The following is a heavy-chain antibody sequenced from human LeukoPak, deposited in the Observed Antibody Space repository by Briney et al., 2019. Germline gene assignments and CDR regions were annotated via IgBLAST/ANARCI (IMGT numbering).Heavy chain of an antibody. CDR2: NSWNSGSI. CDR3: AREGESQYYDFWSGYFFGPIGY. CDR1: GFTFDDYA. D-gene: IGHD3-3*01. J-gene: IGHJ4*02. V-gene: IGHV3-9*01. Sequence: GGSLRLSCAASGFTFDDYAMHWVRQAPGKGLEWVSGNSWNSGSIGYADSVKGRFTISRDNAKNSLYLQMNSLRAEDTAVYYCAREGESQYYDFWSGYFFGPIGYWGQGTLVTVSS.